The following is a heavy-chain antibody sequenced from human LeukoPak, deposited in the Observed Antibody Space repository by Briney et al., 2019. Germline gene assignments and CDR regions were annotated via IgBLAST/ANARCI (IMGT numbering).Heavy chain of an antibody. CDR2: IVVGSGNT. V-gene: IGHV1-58*01. Sequence: SVKVSCTASGFTFSNSAVQWVRQARGQRLEWIGWIVVGSGNTNYAQKFQERVTITRDMSTSTAYMELSSLRSEDTAVYYCTSDPTFYSGRYCFDYWGQGTLVTVSS. D-gene: IGHD1-26*01. CDR3: TSDPTFYSGRYCFDY. J-gene: IGHJ4*02. CDR1: GFTFSNSA.